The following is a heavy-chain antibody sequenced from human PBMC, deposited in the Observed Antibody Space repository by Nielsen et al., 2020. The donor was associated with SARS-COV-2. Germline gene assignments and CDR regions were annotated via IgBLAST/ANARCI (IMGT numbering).Heavy chain of an antibody. CDR3: AKDIQGIAVAGEGDY. D-gene: IGHD6-19*01. Sequence: GESLKISCAASGFTFSSYSMHWVRQAPGKGLEWVAVISYDGSNKYYADSVKGRFTISRDNSKNTLYLQLNSLRAEDTAVYYCAKDIQGIAVAGEGDYWGQGTLVTVSS. J-gene: IGHJ4*02. CDR1: GFTFSSYS. CDR2: ISYDGSNK. V-gene: IGHV3-30*18.